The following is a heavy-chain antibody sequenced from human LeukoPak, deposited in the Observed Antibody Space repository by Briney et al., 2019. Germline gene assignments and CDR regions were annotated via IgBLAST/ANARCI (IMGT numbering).Heavy chain of an antibody. Sequence: GSLRLSCAASGLTFSSDWMHLVRQVPGKGLVWVSRINSDASTINYADCVKGRFTISRDNAKNTLYLQMNNLRAEDTAVYYCAREDCTIGAVCSSLLDHWGRGTLVTVSS. V-gene: IGHV3-74*01. D-gene: IGHD2-8*01. CDR1: GLTFSSDW. CDR3: AREDCTIGAVCSSLLDH. CDR2: INSDASTI. J-gene: IGHJ4*02.